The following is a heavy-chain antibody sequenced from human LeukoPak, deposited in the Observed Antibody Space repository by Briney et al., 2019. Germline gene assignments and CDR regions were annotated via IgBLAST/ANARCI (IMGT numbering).Heavy chain of an antibody. D-gene: IGHD3-10*01. CDR3: ARAGLETYYGKSYFDY. CDR2: VYYSGST. Sequence: SETLSLTCTVSGGSISSSSYYWGWIRQPPGKGLEWIGSVYYSGSTYYDPSLKSRVTISVDTSKNQFSLKLSSVTAADTAVYYCARAGLETYYGKSYFDYWGQGTLVTVSS. J-gene: IGHJ4*02. V-gene: IGHV4-39*01. CDR1: GGSISSSSYY.